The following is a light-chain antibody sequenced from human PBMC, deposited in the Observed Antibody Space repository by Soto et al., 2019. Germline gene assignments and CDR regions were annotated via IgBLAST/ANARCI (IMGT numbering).Light chain of an antibody. V-gene: IGKV1-5*01. CDR2: GAS. CDR3: QQYGSYSYT. J-gene: IGKJ2*01. CDR1: QSISNW. Sequence: DIQMTQSPSTLSASVGDRVTITCRASQSISNWLAWYQQKPGKAPKLLISGASSLESGVPARFSGSGSGTEFPLTISSLQPDDFATYYCQQYGSYSYTFGQGTELEIK.